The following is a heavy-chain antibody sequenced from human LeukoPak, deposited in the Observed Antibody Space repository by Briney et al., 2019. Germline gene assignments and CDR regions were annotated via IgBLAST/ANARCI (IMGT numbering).Heavy chain of an antibody. D-gene: IGHD3-16*01. V-gene: IGHV1-3*01. CDR2: INAGNGNT. Sequence: ASVKVSCKASGYTFTSYAMHWVRQAPGQRLEWMGWINAGNGNTKYSQKFQGRVTITRDTSASTAYMELSSLRSEDTAVYYCARDKEITLYYFDYWGQGTLVTVSS. J-gene: IGHJ4*02. CDR1: GYTFTSYA. CDR3: ARDKEITLYYFDY.